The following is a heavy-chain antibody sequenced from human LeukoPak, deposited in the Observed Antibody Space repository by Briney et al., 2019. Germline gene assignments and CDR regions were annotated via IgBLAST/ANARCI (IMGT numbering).Heavy chain of an antibody. CDR1: GGTFSSYT. J-gene: IGHJ6*02. Sequence: ASVKVSCKASGGTFSSYTISWVRQAPGQGLEWMGRIIPILGIANYAQKFQGRVTITADKSTNTAYMELSSLRSEDTAVYYCARLLGDSSSGPMDVWGQGTTVTVSS. CDR3: ARLLGDSSSGPMDV. V-gene: IGHV1-69*02. CDR2: IIPILGIA. D-gene: IGHD6-6*01.